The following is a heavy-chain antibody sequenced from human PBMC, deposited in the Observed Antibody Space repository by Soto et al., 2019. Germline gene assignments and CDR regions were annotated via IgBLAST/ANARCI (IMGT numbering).Heavy chain of an antibody. V-gene: IGHV5-10-1*01. J-gene: IGHJ3*02. Sequence: PGESLKISCKGSGYSFTSYWISWVRQMPGKGLEWMGRIDPSDSYTNYSPSFQGHVTISADKSISTAYLQWSSLKASDTAMYYCARHTIEGVATMDAFDIWGQGTMVTVSS. CDR2: IDPSDSYT. CDR1: GYSFTSYW. CDR3: ARHTIEGVATMDAFDI. D-gene: IGHD5-12*01.